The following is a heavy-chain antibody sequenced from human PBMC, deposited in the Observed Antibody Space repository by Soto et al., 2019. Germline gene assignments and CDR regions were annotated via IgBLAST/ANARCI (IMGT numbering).Heavy chain of an antibody. D-gene: IGHD3-22*01. CDR2: TSNDGNK. CDR1: GFTFSSYV. J-gene: IGHJ1*01. CDR3: AREDEGSGYAGTFHH. V-gene: IGHV3-30-3*01. Sequence: QVLLVESGGGVVQPGRSLRLSCAASGFTFSSYVFHWVRQAPGKGLEWVALTSNDGNKHYADSVKDRFTVSRDDSQNKLSLEMNGLRTEDTALYYCAREDEGSGYAGTFHHWGQGTLVTVSP.